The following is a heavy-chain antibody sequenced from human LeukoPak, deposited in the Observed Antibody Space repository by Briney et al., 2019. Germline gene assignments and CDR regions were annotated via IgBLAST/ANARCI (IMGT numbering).Heavy chain of an antibody. D-gene: IGHD2-8*01. V-gene: IGHV3-74*01. CDR3: ARVQGHPPNGLDI. CDR2: INSDGSST. J-gene: IGHJ3*02. Sequence: GGSLRLSCAASGFTLSSYWMHWVRQVPGKGLVWVSRINSDGSSTSYADSVKGRFTISRDNAKNTLYLQMNSLRAEDTAVYYCARVQGHPPNGLDIWGQGTMVTVSS. CDR1: GFTLSSYW.